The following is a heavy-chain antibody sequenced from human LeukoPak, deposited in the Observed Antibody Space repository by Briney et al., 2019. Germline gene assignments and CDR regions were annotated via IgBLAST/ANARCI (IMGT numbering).Heavy chain of an antibody. CDR3: ARDLWYSGYDPPY. CDR2: ISSSSSSYI. V-gene: IGHV3-21*01. Sequence: GRSLRLSCAASGFTFSSYSMNWVRQAPGKGLEWVSSISSSSSSYIYYADSVKGRFTISRDNAKNSLYLQMNSLRAEDTAVYYCARDLWYSGYDPPYWGQGTLVTVSS. CDR1: GFTFSSYS. D-gene: IGHD5-12*01. J-gene: IGHJ4*02.